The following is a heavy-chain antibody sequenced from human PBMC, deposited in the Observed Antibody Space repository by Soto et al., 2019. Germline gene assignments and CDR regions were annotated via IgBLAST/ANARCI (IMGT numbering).Heavy chain of an antibody. Sequence: SETLSLTCTVSGGSISSGDYYWSWIRQPPGKGLEWIGYIYYSGSTYYNPSLKSRVTISVDTSKNQFSLKLSSVTAADTAVYYCVNGALDKIDYWGQGTLVTFSS. CDR1: GGSISSGDYY. D-gene: IGHD2-8*01. CDR2: IYYSGST. CDR3: VNGALDKIDY. V-gene: IGHV4-30-4*01. J-gene: IGHJ4*02.